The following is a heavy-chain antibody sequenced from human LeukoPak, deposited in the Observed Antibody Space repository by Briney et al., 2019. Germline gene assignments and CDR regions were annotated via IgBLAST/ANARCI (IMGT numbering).Heavy chain of an antibody. CDR3: ARDSNYDY. CDR1: GFTVSSTY. V-gene: IGHV3-66*02. CDR2: LYSGGTT. D-gene: IGHD6-13*01. Sequence: GGSLRLPCAASGFTVSSTYMSWVRQAPGKGLEWVSVLYSGGTTYYADSVKGRFTTSRDNSKNTLYLQMNSLRAEDTAVYYCARDSNYDYWGQGTLVTVSS. J-gene: IGHJ4*02.